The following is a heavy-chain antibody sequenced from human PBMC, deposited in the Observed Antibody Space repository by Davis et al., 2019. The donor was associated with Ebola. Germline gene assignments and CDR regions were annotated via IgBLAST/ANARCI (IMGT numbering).Heavy chain of an antibody. CDR1: GGSISGYY. J-gene: IGHJ6*02. CDR2: LYHGGNT. V-gene: IGHV4-59*01. Sequence: SETLSLTCTVSGGSISGYYWSWIRQPPGKGLEWIGFLYHGGNTNYNPSLKSRVTLSVGPSENQFSLKLNSVTAADTAVYYCARELDVWGQGTTVTVSS. CDR3: ARELDV.